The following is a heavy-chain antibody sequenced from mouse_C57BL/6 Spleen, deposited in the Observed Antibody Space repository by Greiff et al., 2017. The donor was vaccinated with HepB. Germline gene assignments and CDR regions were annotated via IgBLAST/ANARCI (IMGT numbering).Heavy chain of an antibody. CDR1: GYTFTSYG. CDR2: IYPRSGNT. D-gene: IGHD4-1*01. J-gene: IGHJ1*03. CDR3: ARDWDVKNWYFDV. V-gene: IGHV1-81*01. Sequence: QVQLQQSGAELARPGASVKLSCKASGYTFTSYGISWVKQRTGQGLEWIGEIYPRSGNTYYNEKFKGKATLTADKSSSKAYMELRSLTSEDSAVYFCARDWDVKNWYFDVWGTGTTVTVSS.